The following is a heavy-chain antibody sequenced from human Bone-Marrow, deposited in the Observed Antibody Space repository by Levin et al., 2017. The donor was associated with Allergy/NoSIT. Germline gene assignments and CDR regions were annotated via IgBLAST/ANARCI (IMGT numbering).Heavy chain of an antibody. Sequence: GDYYWTWIRQPPGKGLEWIGYIYYNGRTHYNPSLKSRLTISADTSKNQFSVTLNSATAADTAVYYCARGGFTYGHLTYWGHGTLVTVSS. CDR1: GDYY. CDR2: IYYNGRT. J-gene: IGHJ4*01. D-gene: IGHD5-18*01. CDR3: ARGGFTYGHLTY. V-gene: IGHV4-30-4*01.